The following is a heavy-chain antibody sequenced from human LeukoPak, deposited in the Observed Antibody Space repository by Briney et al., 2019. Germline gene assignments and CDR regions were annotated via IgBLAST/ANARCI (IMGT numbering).Heavy chain of an antibody. CDR3: AARSSGSHFDY. Sequence: GGSLRLSCAASGFTFSNAYMSWVRQAPGKGLEWVSGLSTSGGATYYADSVKGRFTISRDTSKNTLYLQMNSLRVEDTALYYCAARSSGSHFDYWGQGTLVTVSS. CDR1: GFTFSNAY. D-gene: IGHD3-10*01. CDR2: LSTSGGAT. V-gene: IGHV3-23*01. J-gene: IGHJ4*02.